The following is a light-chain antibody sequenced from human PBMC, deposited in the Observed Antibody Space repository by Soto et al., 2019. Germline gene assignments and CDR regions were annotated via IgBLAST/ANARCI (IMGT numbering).Light chain of an antibody. J-gene: IGLJ3*02. CDR1: SSNVGNNY. CDR2: DNN. CDR3: GTWDGSRNWV. V-gene: IGLV1-51*01. Sequence: QSALMQTPSVSAAPGQKVTISCSGTSSNVGNNYVSWYQQFPDTAPKLLIYDNNKRPSGIPDRFSGSKSGASATLVITGVQTGDEADYYCGTWDGSRNWVFGGGTKVTVL.